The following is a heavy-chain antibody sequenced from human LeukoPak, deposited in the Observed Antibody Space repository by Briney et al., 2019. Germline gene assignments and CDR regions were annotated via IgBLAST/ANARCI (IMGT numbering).Heavy chain of an antibody. Sequence: GGSLRLSCAASGFTFDDYAMHWVRQAPGKGLEWVSLISGDGGSTYYADSVKGRFTISRDNSKNSLYLQMNSLRTEDTAFYYCAKEAMMHYDFSYNWFDPWGQGTLVTVSS. CDR2: ISGDGGST. V-gene: IGHV3-43*02. D-gene: IGHD3-3*01. J-gene: IGHJ5*02. CDR1: GFTFDDYA. CDR3: AKEAMMHYDFSYNWFDP.